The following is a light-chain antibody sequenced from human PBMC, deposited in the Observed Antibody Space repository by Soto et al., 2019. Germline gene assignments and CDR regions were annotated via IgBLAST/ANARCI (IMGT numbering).Light chain of an antibody. CDR3: HQTYSIPPT. CDR2: GAS. J-gene: IGKJ1*01. V-gene: IGKV3-15*01. CDR1: QSVSSH. Sequence: EIVMTQSPATLSVSPGERATLSCRASQSVSSHLAWYQKKPGQAPRLLIYGASTRATGVPARFGGNGSGTEFTLTITSLQPEDFATYFCHQTYSIPPTFGQGTKVDIK.